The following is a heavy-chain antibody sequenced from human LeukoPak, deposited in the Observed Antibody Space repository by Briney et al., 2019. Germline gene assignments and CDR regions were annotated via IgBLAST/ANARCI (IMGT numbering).Heavy chain of an antibody. CDR2: MSSDSSFI. D-gene: IGHD2-2*01. Sequence: PGGSLRLSCVASGFTFRSYAMNWVRQAPGKGLEWVSYMSSDSSFINYADSVKGRFTISRDNAKNSLFLQMNSLRAEDTAVYYCAGSVECGTANCYVDYYYYAMDVWGQGTTVTVSS. CDR3: AGSVECGTANCYVDYYYYAMDV. J-gene: IGHJ6*02. CDR1: GFTFRSYA. V-gene: IGHV3-21*05.